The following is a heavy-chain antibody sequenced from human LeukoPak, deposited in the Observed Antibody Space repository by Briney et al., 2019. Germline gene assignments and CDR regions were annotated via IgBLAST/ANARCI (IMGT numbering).Heavy chain of an antibody. CDR2: ISSSRSFA. J-gene: IGHJ3*02. CDR3: ARLRWFGEEMLGAFDI. V-gene: IGHV3-11*03. Sequence: GGSLRLSCAASGFTFSDYYMSWIRQAPGKGLEWVSYISSSRSFANYADSVAGRFAISRDNAQNSLYLQMNSLRVEDTAVYYCARLRWFGEEMLGAFDIWGQGTMVTVSS. D-gene: IGHD3-10*01. CDR1: GFTFSDYY.